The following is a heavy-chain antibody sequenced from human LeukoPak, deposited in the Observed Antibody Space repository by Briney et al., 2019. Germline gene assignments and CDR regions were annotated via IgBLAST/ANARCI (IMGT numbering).Heavy chain of an antibody. J-gene: IGHJ4*02. D-gene: IGHD5-24*01. V-gene: IGHV3-7*03. Sequence: PGGSLRLSCVASGFTFSSYSMSWVRQAPGKGLEWVANIKQDGSEKYYVDSVKGRFAISRDNSKNTLYLQMNSLRAEDTAVYYCAKSGYNRFDYWGQGTLVTVSS. CDR2: IKQDGSEK. CDR1: GFTFSSYS. CDR3: AKSGYNRFDY.